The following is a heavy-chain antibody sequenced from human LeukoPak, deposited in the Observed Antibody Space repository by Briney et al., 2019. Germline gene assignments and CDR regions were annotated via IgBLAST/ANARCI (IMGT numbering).Heavy chain of an antibody. D-gene: IGHD6-13*01. CDR1: GGTFSSYA. CDR2: IIPIFGTA. V-gene: IGHV1-69*05. J-gene: IGHJ4*02. CDR3: AGDDTYSSSWGLDY. Sequence: ASVKVSCKASGGTFSSYAISWVRQAPGQGLEWMGGIIPIFGTANYAQKFQGRVTITTDESTSTAYMELSSLRSEDTAVYYCAGDDTYSSSWGLDYWGQGTLVTVSS.